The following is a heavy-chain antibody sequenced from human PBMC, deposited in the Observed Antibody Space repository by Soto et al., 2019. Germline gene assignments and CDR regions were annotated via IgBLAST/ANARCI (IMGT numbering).Heavy chain of an antibody. CDR2: IRSQEHGGTT. CDR3: SRVYKWNS. CDR1: GFTFADYP. V-gene: IGHV3-49*04. Sequence: GGSLRLSCTGSGFTFADYPFSWVRRAPGKGLEGLGFIRSQEHGGTTAYSATVEVSFTISRDDSRGIAFLQLNNLKTEDTGLYYCSRVYKWNSWGQGT. J-gene: IGHJ4*02. D-gene: IGHD1-7*01.